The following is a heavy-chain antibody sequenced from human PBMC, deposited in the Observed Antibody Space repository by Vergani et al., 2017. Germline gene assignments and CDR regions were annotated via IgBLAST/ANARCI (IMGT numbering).Heavy chain of an antibody. CDR2: IYYSGST. D-gene: IGHD2-21*01. CDR1: GGSISSGGYY. J-gene: IGHJ3*02. CDR3: ARESRGDWRHDAFDI. Sequence: QVQLQESGPGLVKPSQTLSLTCTVSGGSISSGGYYWSWIRQHPGKGLEWIGYIYYSGSTYYNPSLKSRVTISVDTSKNQFSLKLSSVTAADTAVYYCARESRGDWRHDAFDIWGQGTMVTVSS. V-gene: IGHV4-31*03.